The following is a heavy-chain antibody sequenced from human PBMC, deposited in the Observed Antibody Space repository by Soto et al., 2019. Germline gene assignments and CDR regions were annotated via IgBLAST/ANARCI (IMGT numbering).Heavy chain of an antibody. V-gene: IGHV4-31*11. D-gene: IGHD3-10*01. CDR3: AREGRHSGGMRESWFDP. CDR2: IFYTGAT. CDR1: GDSISSRSHY. J-gene: IGHJ5*02. Sequence: QVQLQESGPGLVKPSQTLSLTCAVSGDSISSRSHYWNWIRRVPGKGLEFIGYIFYTGATYYNPSLRGRSSMSVDTSKNQFSLTLRSVTAADTAIYYCAREGRHSGGMRESWFDPWGQGTQVTVSS.